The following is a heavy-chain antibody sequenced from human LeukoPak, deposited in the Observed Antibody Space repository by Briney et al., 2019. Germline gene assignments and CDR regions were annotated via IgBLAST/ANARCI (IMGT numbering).Heavy chain of an antibody. Sequence: QPGGSLRLSCAASGFTFSGSAMHWVRQASGKGLEWVGRIRSKANSYATAYAASVKGRFTISRDDSKNTAYLQMNSLKTEDTAVYYCNVVVVAGRWYFDYWGQGTLVTVSS. V-gene: IGHV3-73*01. CDR1: GFTFSGSA. CDR2: IRSKANSYAT. D-gene: IGHD2-15*01. J-gene: IGHJ4*02. CDR3: NVVVVAGRWYFDY.